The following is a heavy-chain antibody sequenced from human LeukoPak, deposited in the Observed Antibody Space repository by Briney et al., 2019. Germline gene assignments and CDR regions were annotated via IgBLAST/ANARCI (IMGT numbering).Heavy chain of an antibody. J-gene: IGHJ4*02. Sequence: GASVKVSCKASGGTFSSYAISWVRQAPGQGLEWMGRIIPIFGTANYAKKFQGRVTITTDESTSTAYMELSSLRSEDTAVYYCARDTAWSPCCTKGVCYGDILDYWGQGTLVTVSS. V-gene: IGHV1-69*05. CDR1: GGTFSSYA. CDR2: IIPIFGTA. D-gene: IGHD2-8*01. CDR3: ARDTAWSPCCTKGVCYGDILDY.